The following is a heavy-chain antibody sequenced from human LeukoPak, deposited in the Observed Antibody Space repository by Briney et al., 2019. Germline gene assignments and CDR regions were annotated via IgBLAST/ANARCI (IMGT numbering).Heavy chain of an antibody. CDR1: GYTFTSYS. CDR3: AKGYYDYVWGSYYFDY. CDR2: INSYSGNT. Sequence: GASVKVSCKASGYTFTSYSISWVRQAPGQGLEWVAWINSYSGNTDYAQKLQGRVTMTTDTSTGTAYMELRSLRSDDTAVYYCAKGYYDYVWGSYYFDYWGQGTLVTVSS. D-gene: IGHD3-16*01. V-gene: IGHV1-18*01. J-gene: IGHJ4*02.